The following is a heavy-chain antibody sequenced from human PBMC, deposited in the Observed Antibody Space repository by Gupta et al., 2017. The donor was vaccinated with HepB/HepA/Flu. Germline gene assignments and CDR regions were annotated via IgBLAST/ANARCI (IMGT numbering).Heavy chain of an antibody. CDR2: ISAYNGKT. CDR1: GYTFTSYG. D-gene: IGHD2-2*01. CDR3: GRWGPMYYYMDV. Sequence: QVQLAQSGGEVKNPGASVKLSCKASGYTFTSYGFTWVRQAPGQGLEWIGWISAYNGKTDYAQKFQGRVTMTTETSTSTAYMELRSLRSDDTAVYYCGRWGPMYYYMDVWGKGTTVSVSS. J-gene: IGHJ6*03. V-gene: IGHV1-18*01.